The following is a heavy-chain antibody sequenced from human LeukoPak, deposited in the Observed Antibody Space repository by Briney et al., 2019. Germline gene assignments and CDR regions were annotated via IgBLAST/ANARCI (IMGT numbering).Heavy chain of an antibody. J-gene: IGHJ4*02. CDR1: GFTFSTYS. Sequence: GGSLRLSCAVSGFTFSTYSMNWVRQAPGKGLEWVSFISSTSSYIYYADSVKGRFTISRDNAKNSLYLRMNSLRAEDTAVYYCAREGYCSGGSCPVDYWGQGTLVTVSS. V-gene: IGHV3-21*01. D-gene: IGHD2-15*01. CDR2: ISSTSSYI. CDR3: AREGYCSGGSCPVDY.